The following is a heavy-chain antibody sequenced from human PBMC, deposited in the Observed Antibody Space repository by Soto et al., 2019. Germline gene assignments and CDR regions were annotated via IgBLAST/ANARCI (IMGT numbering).Heavy chain of an antibody. CDR1: GGSISSYY. CDR2: IYYSGST. Sequence: SETLSLTCTVSGGSISSYYWSWIRQPPGKGLEWIGYIYYSGSTNYNPSLKSRVTISVDTSKNQFSLKLSSVTAADTAVYYCARKRGPFDYLGQGTLVTDS. CDR3: ARKRGPFDY. J-gene: IGHJ4*02. D-gene: IGHD3-10*01. V-gene: IGHV4-59*12.